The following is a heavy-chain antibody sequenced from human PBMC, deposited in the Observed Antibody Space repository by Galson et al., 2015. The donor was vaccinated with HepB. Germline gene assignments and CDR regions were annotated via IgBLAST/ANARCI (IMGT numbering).Heavy chain of an antibody. D-gene: IGHD4-17*01. V-gene: IGHV3-21*06. J-gene: IGHJ4*02. CDR2: ICARSTYI. CDR3: ARGLTGDYVFDY. Sequence: SLRLSCAASGFTFSGFSMNWVRQAPGKGLEWVSFICARSTYIYYAQSVKGRFTISRDNATSSVFLEMNNLRVDDTAVYYCARGLTGDYVFDYWGQGTVVTVSS. CDR1: GFTFSGFS.